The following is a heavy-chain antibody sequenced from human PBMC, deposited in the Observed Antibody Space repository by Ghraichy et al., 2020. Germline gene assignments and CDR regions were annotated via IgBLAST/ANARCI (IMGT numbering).Heavy chain of an antibody. CDR1: GFTVSSNY. V-gene: IGHV3-53*01. D-gene: IGHD5-12*01. Sequence: GESLNISCAASGFTVSSNYMSWVRQAPGKGLEWVSVIYSGGSTYYADSVKGRFTISRDNSKNTLYLQMNSLRAEDMAVYYCARENGYSGYASFFDYWGQGTLVTVSS. CDR3: ARENGYSGYASFFDY. CDR2: IYSGGST. J-gene: IGHJ4*02.